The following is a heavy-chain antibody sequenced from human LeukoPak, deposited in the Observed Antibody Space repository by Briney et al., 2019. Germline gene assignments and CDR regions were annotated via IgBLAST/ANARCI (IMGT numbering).Heavy chain of an antibody. CDR3: ARASYYYDSSGYYITVGTCYFDY. CDR2: IRYDGSNK. J-gene: IGHJ4*02. CDR1: GFTFSSYG. V-gene: IGHV3-30*02. Sequence: PGGSLRLSCAASGFTFSSYGMHWVRQAPGKGLEWVAFIRYDGSNKYYADSVKGRFTISRDNAKNSLYLQMNSLRAEDTAVYYCARASYYYDSSGYYITVGTCYFDYWGQGTLVTVSS. D-gene: IGHD3-22*01.